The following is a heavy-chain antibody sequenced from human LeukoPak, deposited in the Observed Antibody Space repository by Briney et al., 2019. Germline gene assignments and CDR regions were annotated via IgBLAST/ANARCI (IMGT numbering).Heavy chain of an antibody. CDR1: GFTVSSNY. CDR2: ISSSSSYI. CDR3: ARDGTYCSGGSCYQNY. D-gene: IGHD2-15*01. J-gene: IGHJ4*02. Sequence: GGSLRLSCAASGFTVSSNYMNWVRQAPGKGLEWVSSISSSSSYIYYADSVKGRFTISRDNAKNSLYLQMNSLRAEDTAVYYCARDGTYCSGGSCYQNYWGQGTLVTVSS. V-gene: IGHV3-21*01.